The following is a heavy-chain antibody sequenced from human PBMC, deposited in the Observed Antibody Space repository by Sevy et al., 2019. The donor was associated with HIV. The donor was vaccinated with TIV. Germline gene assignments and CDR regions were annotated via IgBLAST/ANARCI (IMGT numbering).Heavy chain of an antibody. J-gene: IGHJ4*02. V-gene: IGHV3-23*01. CDR3: AREGCAKPHDY. CDR1: GFTFSKYS. Sequence: GGSLRLSCAASGFTFSKYSMSWVRQPPGKGLEWVSTLSFGCGEINHADSVKGRFTISRDNSKNSLYLQMNNLRAEDTTVYYCAREGCAKPHDYWGQGTLVTVSS. CDR2: LSFGCGEI. D-gene: IGHD2-2*02.